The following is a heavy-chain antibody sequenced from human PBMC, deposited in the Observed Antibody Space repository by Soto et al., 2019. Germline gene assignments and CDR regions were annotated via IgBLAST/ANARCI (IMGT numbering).Heavy chain of an antibody. D-gene: IGHD2-15*01. CDR3: ARRSVSHSNAFDF. CDR2: FIPIIGGG. Sequence: QVQLVQSGAEVKKPGSSVKVSCKASGGTFRNLAINWVRQAPGQGLAWMGGFIPIIGGGINAQKFQGRVTITSDESTSTAYMELSRLKSEDTAMYFCARRSVSHSNAFDFWGQGTMVTVSS. V-gene: IGHV1-69*01. CDR1: GGTFRNLA. J-gene: IGHJ3*01.